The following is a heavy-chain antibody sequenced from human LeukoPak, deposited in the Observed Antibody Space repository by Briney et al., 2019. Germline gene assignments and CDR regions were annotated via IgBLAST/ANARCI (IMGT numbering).Heavy chain of an antibody. J-gene: IGHJ4*02. D-gene: IGHD3-22*01. V-gene: IGHV3-21*01. CDR3: ARDPGSYDSSGFHGY. CDR2: ISSSSSYI. CDR1: GFTFSSYS. Sequence: MPGGSLRLSCAASGFTFSSYSMNWVRQAPGKGLEWVSSISSSSSYIYYADSVKGRFTISRDNAKNSLYLQMNSLRAEDTAVYYCARDPGSYDSSGFHGYWGQGTLVTVSS.